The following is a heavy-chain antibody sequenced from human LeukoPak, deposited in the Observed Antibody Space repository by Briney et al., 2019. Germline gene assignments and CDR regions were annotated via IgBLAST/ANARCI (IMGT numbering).Heavy chain of an antibody. CDR1: GFTFSSYW. V-gene: IGHV3-7*01. CDR3: TRGRSWNDPGDY. D-gene: IGHD1-1*01. J-gene: IGHJ4*02. CDR2: IKQDGSEK. Sequence: PGGSLRLSCAASGFTFSSYWMSWVRQAPGRGLEWVANIKQDGSEKHYVDSVKGRFTISRDNAKNTLYLQMNSLRAEDTAVYYCTRGRSWNDPGDYWGQGTLVTVSS.